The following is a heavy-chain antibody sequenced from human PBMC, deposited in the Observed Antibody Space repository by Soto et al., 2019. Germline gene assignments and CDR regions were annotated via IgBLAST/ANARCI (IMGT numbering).Heavy chain of an antibody. V-gene: IGHV3-74*01. CDR2: INSDGSDT. CDR1: GFTFSSYW. D-gene: IGHD3-22*01. Sequence: EVQLVESGGHLVQPGGSLRLSCAASGFTFSSYWMHWVRQAPGKGLVWVSRINSDGSDTSYADSVKGRFTISRDNAKNTLYLQRNSLRPEDTAVYYCARDLEYYYDSSGPGEYWGQGTLVTVSS. J-gene: IGHJ1*01. CDR3: ARDLEYYYDSSGPGEY.